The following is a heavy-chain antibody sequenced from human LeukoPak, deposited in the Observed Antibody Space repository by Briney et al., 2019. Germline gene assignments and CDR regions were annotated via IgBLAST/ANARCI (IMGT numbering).Heavy chain of an antibody. CDR3: AVRNRSSWSPFDF. CDR1: GYTFTNYY. CDR2: ISAYNGDT. Sequence: ASVKVSCKASGYTFTNYYIHWVRQAPGQGLEWMGWISAYNGDTNYAQKLQGRVTMTTDTSTSTAYMELRSLRSDDTAVYYCAVRNRSSWSPFDFWGQGTLVTVSS. D-gene: IGHD6-13*01. J-gene: IGHJ4*02. V-gene: IGHV1-18*04.